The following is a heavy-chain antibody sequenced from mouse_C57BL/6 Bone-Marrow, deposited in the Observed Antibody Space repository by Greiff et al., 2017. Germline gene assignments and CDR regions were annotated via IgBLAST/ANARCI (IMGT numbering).Heavy chain of an antibody. D-gene: IGHD2-5*01. CDR3: ARSGPTIVTFDY. CDR1: GYTFTDYY. CDR2: INPNNGGT. V-gene: IGHV1-26*01. Sequence: LVKPGASVKISCKASGYTFTDYYMNWVKQSHGKSLEWIGDINPNNGGTSYNQKFKGKATLTVDKSSSTAYMELRSLTSEDSAVYYCARSGPTIVTFDYWGQGTTLTVSS. J-gene: IGHJ2*01.